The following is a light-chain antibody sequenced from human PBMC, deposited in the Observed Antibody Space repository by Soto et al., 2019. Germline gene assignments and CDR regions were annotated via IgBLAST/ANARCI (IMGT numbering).Light chain of an antibody. CDR1: SSNIGAGYD. CDR2: GNS. CDR3: QSYDSSLSGSV. Sequence: QSVLTQPPSVSGAPGQRVTISCTGSSSNIGAGYDVHWYQQLPGTAPKLLIYGNSNRPSGVPDRFSGYKSGTSASLAITGRQAEDEADYYCQSYDSSLSGSVFGGGTQLTVL. J-gene: IGLJ2*01. V-gene: IGLV1-40*01.